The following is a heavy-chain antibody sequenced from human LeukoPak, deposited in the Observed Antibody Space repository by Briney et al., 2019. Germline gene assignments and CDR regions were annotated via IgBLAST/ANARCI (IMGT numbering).Heavy chain of an antibody. V-gene: IGHV4-34*01. CDR3: ARGLGYYDFWSGYSNWFDP. CDR1: GGSFSGYY. J-gene: IGHJ5*02. D-gene: IGHD3-3*01. CDR2: INHSGST. Sequence: PSETLSLTCAVYGGSFSGYYWSWIRQPPGKGLEWIGEINHSGSTNYNPFLKSRVTISVDTSKNQFSLKLSSVTAADTAVYYCARGLGYYDFWSGYSNWFDPWGQGTLVTVSS.